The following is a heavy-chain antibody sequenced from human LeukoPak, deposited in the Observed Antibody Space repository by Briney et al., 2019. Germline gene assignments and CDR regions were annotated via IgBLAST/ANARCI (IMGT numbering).Heavy chain of an antibody. CDR2: INPNSGGT. CDR1: GYTFTGYY. D-gene: IGHD3-10*01. V-gene: IGHV1-2*02. J-gene: IGHJ4*02. CDR3: ARSGGLPPSYYFDY. Sequence: ASVKVSCKASGYTFTGYYMHWVRQAPGQGLEWMGWINPNSGGTNYAQKFQGRVTMTRDTSISTAYMELSSLRSEDTAVYYCARSGGLPPSYYFDYWGQGTLVTVSS.